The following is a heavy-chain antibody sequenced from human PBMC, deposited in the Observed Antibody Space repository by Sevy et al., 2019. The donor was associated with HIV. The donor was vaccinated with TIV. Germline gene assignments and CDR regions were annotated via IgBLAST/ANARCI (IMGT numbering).Heavy chain of an antibody. J-gene: IGHJ4*02. CDR1: GFTFSDHY. D-gene: IGHD6-13*01. CDR2: IRNKADSYTT. CDR3: ATHAGIAAAGRVFDY. Sequence: GGSLRLSCAASGFTFSDHYMEWVRQAPGKGLEWVGRIRNKADSYTTEYAAYVKGRFTISRDDSKNSLYLLMNSLKTEETAVYYCATHAGIAAAGRVFDYWGQGTLVTVSS. V-gene: IGHV3-72*01.